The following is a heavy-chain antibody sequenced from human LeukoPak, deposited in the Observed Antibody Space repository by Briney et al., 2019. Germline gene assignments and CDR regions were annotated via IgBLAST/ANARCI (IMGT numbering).Heavy chain of an antibody. V-gene: IGHV4-39*07. CDR1: GGSISYSSYY. Sequence: SETLSLTCTVSGGSISYSSYYWGWIRQPPGKGLEWIGSIYYSGSTNYNPSLKSRVTISVDTSKNQFSLKLNSVTAADTAVYYCARAVELWSYYFDYWGQGTLVTVSS. CDR3: ARAVELWSYYFDY. J-gene: IGHJ4*02. D-gene: IGHD5-18*01. CDR2: IYYSGST.